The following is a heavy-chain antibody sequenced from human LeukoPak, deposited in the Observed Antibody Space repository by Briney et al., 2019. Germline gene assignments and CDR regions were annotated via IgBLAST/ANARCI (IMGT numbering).Heavy chain of an antibody. CDR3: ARMTTGHDF. Sequence: SETLSLTCAVYGASFSDSYWSWIRQSPEKGLEWIGEINNSGSTSYNPSLNSRVIMSVDRSKNQFSLRLTSVTAADTGVYFCARMTTGHDFWGQGTLVTVSS. J-gene: IGHJ4*02. CDR1: GASFSDSY. D-gene: IGHD4-17*01. CDR2: INNSGST. V-gene: IGHV4-34*01.